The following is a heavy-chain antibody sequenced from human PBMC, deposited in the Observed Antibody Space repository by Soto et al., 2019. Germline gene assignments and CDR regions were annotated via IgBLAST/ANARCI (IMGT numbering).Heavy chain of an antibody. CDR3: ANEGDLHDFWSGYGFDV. J-gene: IGHJ6*02. CDR2: INYSGTTT. CDR1: GFTYSNYA. V-gene: IGHV3-23*01. Sequence: VQLLESGGGLVQPGGSLRLSCAASGFTYSNYAMSWVRQAPGKGLEWVSAINYSGTTTYNADSVKGRFTISRDNSKNTLYLQMNSLRAEDTAAYYCANEGDLHDFWSGYGFDVWGQGTTVTVSS. D-gene: IGHD3-3*01.